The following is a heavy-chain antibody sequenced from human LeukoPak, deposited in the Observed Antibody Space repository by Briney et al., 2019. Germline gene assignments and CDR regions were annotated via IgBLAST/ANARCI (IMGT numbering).Heavy chain of an antibody. CDR1: GGSISSGSYY. J-gene: IGHJ4*02. D-gene: IGHD1-1*01. Sequence: TLSLTCTVSGGSISSGSYYWSWIRQPAGKGLEWIGRIYSSGSTNYNPSLKSRVTISVDTSKNQFSLKLSSVTAEDTAIYYCAKATGTLGNWGQGTLVIVSS. V-gene: IGHV4-61*02. CDR3: AKATGTLGN. CDR2: IYSSGST.